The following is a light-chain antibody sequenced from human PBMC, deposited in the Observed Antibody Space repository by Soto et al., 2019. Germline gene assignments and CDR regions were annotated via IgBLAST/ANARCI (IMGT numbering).Light chain of an antibody. J-gene: IGKJ4*01. CDR1: QGIGVY. Sequence: DIQMTQSPSSLSASLGDRVTITCRASQGIGVYLAWFQQKPGKVPRHLIYAASALQSGVPSRFSGGGSGTDFTLTINSLQPEDVATYYCQKYNSAPLTFGGGTKVEIK. CDR3: QKYNSAPLT. V-gene: IGKV1-27*01. CDR2: AAS.